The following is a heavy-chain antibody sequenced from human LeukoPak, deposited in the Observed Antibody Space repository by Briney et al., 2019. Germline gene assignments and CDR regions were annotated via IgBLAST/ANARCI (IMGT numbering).Heavy chain of an antibody. Sequence: GASVKVSCKASGYTFTGYYMHWVRQAPGQGLEWMGRIIPILGIANYAQKFQGRVTITADKSTSTAYMELSSLRSEDTAVYYCASKDGVGYVYAFDIWGQGTMVTVSS. D-gene: IGHD3-3*01. J-gene: IGHJ3*02. CDR1: GYTFTGYY. CDR3: ASKDGVGYVYAFDI. V-gene: IGHV1-69*02. CDR2: IIPILGIA.